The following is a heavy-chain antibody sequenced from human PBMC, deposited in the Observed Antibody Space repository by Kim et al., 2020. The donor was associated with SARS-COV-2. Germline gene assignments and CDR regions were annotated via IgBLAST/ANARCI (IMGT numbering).Heavy chain of an antibody. V-gene: IGHV3-73*01. CDR1: GLTFSGST. CDR3: TTDSGPYNWFDH. Sequence: GGSLRLSCAVSGLTFSGSTMHWVRQASGKGLEWVARIRSRSKSYATAYTESMKGSFIISRDDSKNTSYLQMNSLKTDDTAIYYCTTDSGPYNWFDHWGQGTLVTVSS. CDR2: IRSRSKSYAT. J-gene: IGHJ5*02.